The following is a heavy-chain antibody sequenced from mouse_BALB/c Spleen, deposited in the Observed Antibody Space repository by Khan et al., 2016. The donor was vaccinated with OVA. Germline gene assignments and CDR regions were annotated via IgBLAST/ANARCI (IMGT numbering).Heavy chain of an antibody. D-gene: IGHD2-14*01. CDR1: GFTFSGSG. CDR2: INSNGGTS. J-gene: IGHJ1*01. CDR3: TRIYYRYDEGYWYVDV. Sequence: EVELVESGGGLVQPGGSLTLSCAASGFTFSGSGMSWVRQTPDKRLELVATINSNGGTSYYPDSVKGRFTISRDNAKNTLHLQMSSLKSEDTAMYYCTRIYYRYDEGYWYVDVWGAGTTVTVSS. V-gene: IGHV5-6-3*01.